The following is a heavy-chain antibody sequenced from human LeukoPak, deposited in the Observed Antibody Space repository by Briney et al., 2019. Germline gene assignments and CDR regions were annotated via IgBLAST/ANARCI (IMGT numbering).Heavy chain of an antibody. CDR2: IHHSGST. D-gene: IGHD2-2*01. V-gene: IGHV4-39*01. CDR3: ARQGYCTSTTNRSNAFDI. Sequence: SETLSLTCTVSGASISSTTYYWGWIRQPPGKGLECIGEIHHSGSTNYNPSLKSRVTISVDTSKNQFSLKLSSVTAADTAVYYCARQGYCTSTTNRSNAFDIWGQGTMVTVSS. J-gene: IGHJ3*02. CDR1: GASISSTTYY.